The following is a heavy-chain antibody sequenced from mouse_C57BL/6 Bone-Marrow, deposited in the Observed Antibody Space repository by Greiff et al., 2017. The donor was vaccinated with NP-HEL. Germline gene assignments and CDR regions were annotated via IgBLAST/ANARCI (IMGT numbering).Heavy chain of an antibody. J-gene: IGHJ4*01. CDR2: ISNGGGST. V-gene: IGHV5-12*01. CDR3: AIRGSRYYYAMDY. Sequence: EVKLMESGGGLVQPGGSLKLSCAASGFTFSDYYMYWVRQTPEKRLEWVAYISNGGGSTYYPDTVKGRFTISRDNAKNTLYLQMSRLMSEDTAMYYCAIRGSRYYYAMDYWGQGTSVTVSS. D-gene: IGHD1-1*01. CDR1: GFTFSDYY.